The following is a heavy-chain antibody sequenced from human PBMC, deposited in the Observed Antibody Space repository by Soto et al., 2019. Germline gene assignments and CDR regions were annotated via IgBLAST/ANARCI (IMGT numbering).Heavy chain of an antibody. CDR2: ISSSSSSSTII. CDR1: GFTFSSYS. Sequence: GGSLRLSCAASGFTFSSYSMNWVRLAPGKGLEWVSYISSSSSSSTIIYYADSVKGRFTISRDNAKNTLYLQMGSLRAEDMAVYYCARGPGYYFDYWGQGTLVTVSS. CDR3: ARGPGYYFDY. J-gene: IGHJ4*02. V-gene: IGHV3-48*01.